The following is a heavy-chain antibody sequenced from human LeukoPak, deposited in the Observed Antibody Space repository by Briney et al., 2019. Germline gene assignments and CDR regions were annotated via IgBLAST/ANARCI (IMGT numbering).Heavy chain of an antibody. Sequence: SVKVSCKASGGTFSSYAISWVRQAPGQGLEWMGRIIPILGIANYAQKFQGRVTITADKSTSTAYMELSSLRSEDTAVYYCATFYIGAARLNWFDPWGQGTLVTVSS. CDR2: IIPILGIA. D-gene: IGHD6-6*01. CDR1: GGTFSSYA. J-gene: IGHJ5*02. CDR3: ATFYIGAARLNWFDP. V-gene: IGHV1-69*04.